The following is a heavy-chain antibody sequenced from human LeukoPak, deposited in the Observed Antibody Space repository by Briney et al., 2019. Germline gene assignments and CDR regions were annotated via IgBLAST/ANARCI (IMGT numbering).Heavy chain of an antibody. CDR1: GVTVDSNY. CDR2: IYTGGNT. V-gene: IGHV3-53*01. J-gene: IGHJ4*02. Sequence: GGSLRLSCAASGVTVDSNYLSWVRQAPGKRLEWVSTIYTGGNTYYAASVKGRFTISRDFSKNTVFLHMNSLRAEDTAMYYCARGDDSGYYDYFDYWGQGALVTVSS. CDR3: ARGDDSGYYDYFDY. D-gene: IGHD3-22*01.